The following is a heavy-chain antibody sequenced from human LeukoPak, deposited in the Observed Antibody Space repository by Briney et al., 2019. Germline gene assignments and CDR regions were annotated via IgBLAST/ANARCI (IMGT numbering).Heavy chain of an antibody. J-gene: IGHJ5*02. CDR1: GFTFSNYW. D-gene: IGHD3-22*01. CDR3: ARDLGQYYDTSDNWFDP. V-gene: IGHV3-74*01. CDR2: INSDGINT. Sequence: SGGSLRLSCETSGFTFSNYWMHWVRQAPGKGLVWVSRINSDGINTSYADSVKGRFTISRDNAKNTLNLQMNSLRAEDTAVYYCARDLGQYYDTSDNWFDPWGQGTLVTVSS.